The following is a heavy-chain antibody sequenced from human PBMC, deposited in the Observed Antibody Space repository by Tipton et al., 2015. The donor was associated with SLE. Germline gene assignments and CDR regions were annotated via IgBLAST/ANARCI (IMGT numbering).Heavy chain of an antibody. CDR2: IVGSGDIT. CDR1: GFTFSNYG. D-gene: IGHD4-11*01. Sequence: GSLRLSCSASGFTFSNYGMSWVRQAPGKGLEWVSAIVGSGDITYYADSVKGRFTISRDNSKNTLFLQMNSQRAEDTAVYYCAKDLIMTTVLYGMDVWGQGTTVTVSS. J-gene: IGHJ6*02. V-gene: IGHV3-23*01. CDR3: AKDLIMTTVLYGMDV.